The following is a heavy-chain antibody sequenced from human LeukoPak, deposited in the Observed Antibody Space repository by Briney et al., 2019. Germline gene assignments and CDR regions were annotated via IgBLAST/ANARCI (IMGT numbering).Heavy chain of an antibody. V-gene: IGHV1-2*04. CDR1: GGTFSSYA. D-gene: IGHD6-25*01. CDR3: ARDDGYNWFDP. CDR2: INPNSGGT. J-gene: IGHJ5*02. Sequence: GASVKVSCKASGGTFSSYAISWVRQAPGQGLEWMGWINPNSGGTNYAQKFQGWVTMTRDTSISTAYMELSSLRSEDTAVYYCARDDGYNWFDPWGQGTLVTVSS.